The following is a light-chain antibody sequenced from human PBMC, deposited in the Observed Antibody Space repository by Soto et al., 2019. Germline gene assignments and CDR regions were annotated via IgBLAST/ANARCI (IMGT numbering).Light chain of an antibody. V-gene: IGKV3-11*01. CDR3: QQYNNWPALT. CDR2: DAS. CDR1: RTVNNY. Sequence: EIVLTQSPATLSLSPGERATLSCRASRTVNNYLAWYQQKPGQAPRLLIYDASIRATGIPARFSGSGSGTDFTLTISSLEPEDFAVYFCQQYNNWPALTFGGGTKVEIK. J-gene: IGKJ4*01.